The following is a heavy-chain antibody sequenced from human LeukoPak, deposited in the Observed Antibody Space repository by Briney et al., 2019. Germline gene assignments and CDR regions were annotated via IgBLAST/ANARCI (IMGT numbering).Heavy chain of an antibody. D-gene: IGHD3-10*01. V-gene: IGHV3-7*01. J-gene: IGHJ6*03. CDR2: IKQDGSEK. Sequence: GGSLRLSCAASGFTFSSYWMSWVRQAPGKGLEWVANIKQDGSEKYYVDSVKGRFTISRDNAKNSLYLQMNSLRAEDTAVYYCARENSYYGSGSYYMDVWGKGTTVTVSS. CDR1: GFTFSSYW. CDR3: ARENSYYGSGSYYMDV.